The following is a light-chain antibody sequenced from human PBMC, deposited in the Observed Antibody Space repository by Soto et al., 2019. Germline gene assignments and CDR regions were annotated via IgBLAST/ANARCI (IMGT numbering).Light chain of an antibody. V-gene: IGLV2-23*02. CDR3: CSYAGSSTYV. CDR1: SSDVGSYNL. Sequence: QSALTHAASVSGSPGQSITITCTGTSSDVGSYNLGSWYQQHPGKAPKLMIYEVNKRPSGVSNRFSGSKSGNTASLTISGLQDEDEADYYCCSYAGSSTYVFGTGTKVTVL. J-gene: IGLJ1*01. CDR2: EVN.